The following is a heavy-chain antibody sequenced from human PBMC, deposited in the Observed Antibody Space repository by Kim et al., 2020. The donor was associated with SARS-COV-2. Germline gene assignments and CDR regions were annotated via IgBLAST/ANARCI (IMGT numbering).Heavy chain of an antibody. D-gene: IGHD3-10*01. Sequence: CNPSLKSRVTISVDTSKNQFSLKLSSVTAADTAVYYCARSYYYGSGSWDYWGQGTLVTVSS. CDR3: ARSYYYGSGSWDY. V-gene: IGHV4-31*02. J-gene: IGHJ4*02.